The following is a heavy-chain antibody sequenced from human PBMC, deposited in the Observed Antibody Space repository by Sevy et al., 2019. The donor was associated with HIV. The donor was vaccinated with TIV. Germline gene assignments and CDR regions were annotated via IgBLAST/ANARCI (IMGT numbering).Heavy chain of an antibody. Sequence: ASVKVSCKVSGYTLTKLPMHWVRQAPGKGLEWIGGFDPEDGETIYAQRFQGRVTMTEDTSTDTAYMELSSLRSEDTAVYYCATLDFWSENPFYGTDVWGQGTTVTVSS. CDR3: ATLDFWSENPFYGTDV. J-gene: IGHJ6*02. V-gene: IGHV1-24*01. D-gene: IGHD3-3*01. CDR1: GYTLTKLP. CDR2: FDPEDGET.